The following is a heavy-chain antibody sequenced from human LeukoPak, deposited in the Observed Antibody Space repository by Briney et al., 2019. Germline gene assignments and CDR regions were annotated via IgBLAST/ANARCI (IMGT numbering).Heavy chain of an antibody. CDR2: ISGSGGST. D-gene: IGHD5-18*01. CDR1: GFTFSSYA. CDR3: SKLNSYGDY. Sequence: GGSLRLSCAASGFTFSSYAMTWVRQAPGKGLEWVSGISGSGGSTYYADSVKGRFTISRDNSKNIVYLQMDSLRAEDTAAYYCSKLNSYGDYWGQGTLVTIS. V-gene: IGHV3-23*01. J-gene: IGHJ4*02.